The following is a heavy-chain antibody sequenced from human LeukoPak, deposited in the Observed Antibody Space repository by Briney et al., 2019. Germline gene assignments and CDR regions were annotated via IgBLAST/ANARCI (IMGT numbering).Heavy chain of an antibody. CDR1: GFTFSSYA. D-gene: IGHD2-15*01. V-gene: IGHV3-23*01. CDR3: AKEGCSGGSCYSYYHYMDV. CDR2: ISGSGDST. Sequence: GGSLRLSCAASGFTFSSYAMSWVRQAPGKGLEWVSAISGSGDSTYYADSVKGRFTISRDNSKNTLYLQMKSLRAEDTAVYYCAKEGCSGGSCYSYYHYMDVWGKGTTVTVSS. J-gene: IGHJ6*03.